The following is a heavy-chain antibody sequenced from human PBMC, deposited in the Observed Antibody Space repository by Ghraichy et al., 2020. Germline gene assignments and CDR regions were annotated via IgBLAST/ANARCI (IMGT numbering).Heavy chain of an antibody. CDR3: ARDVGGICSGGSCLDY. J-gene: IGHJ4*02. Sequence: GESLNISCAASGFTFSSYSMNWVRQAPGKGLEWVSSISSSSSYIYYADSVKGRFTISRDNAKNSLYLQMNSLRAEDTAVYYCARDVGGICSGGSCLDYWGQGTLVTVSS. CDR2: ISSSSSYI. CDR1: GFTFSSYS. D-gene: IGHD2-15*01. V-gene: IGHV3-21*01.